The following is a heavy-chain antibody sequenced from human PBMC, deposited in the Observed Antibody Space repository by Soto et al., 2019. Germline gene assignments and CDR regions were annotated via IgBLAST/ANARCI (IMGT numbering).Heavy chain of an antibody. CDR2: IYYSGST. D-gene: IGHD2-21*02. CDR3: ASSDCSFCWFDP. Sequence: SETLSLTCTVSGGSVSSVSSYWTWIRQPPGKGLEWIGYIYYSGSTNYNPSLKSRVSISVDMSKNQFSLKLSSVTAADTAVYYCASSDCSFCWFDPWGQGTLVTVSS. J-gene: IGHJ5*02. V-gene: IGHV4-61*01. CDR1: GGSVSSVSSY.